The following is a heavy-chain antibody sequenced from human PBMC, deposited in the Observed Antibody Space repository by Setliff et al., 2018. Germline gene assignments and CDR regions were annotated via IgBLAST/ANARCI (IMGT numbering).Heavy chain of an antibody. V-gene: IGHV1-69*10. Sequence: VQVSCKASGGTLSSLAITWVRQAPGQGLEWMGGTIPLLPLPNYAVKFQGRVTITADKSTSTAYMELSSLRSEDTAVYYCARNAITGTTKKYYYYMDVWGQGTTVTVS. CDR3: ARNAITGTTKKYYYYMDV. CDR1: GGTLSSLA. J-gene: IGHJ6*03. D-gene: IGHD1-7*01. CDR2: TIPLLPLP.